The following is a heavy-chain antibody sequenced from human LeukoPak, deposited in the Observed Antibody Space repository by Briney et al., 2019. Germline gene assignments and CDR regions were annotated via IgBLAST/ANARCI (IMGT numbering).Heavy chain of an antibody. D-gene: IGHD6-19*01. Sequence: PSETLCLTCTVSGGSISSYYWSWIRQPAGKGLEWIGRIYTSGSTNYNPSLKSRVTISVDKSKNQFSLKLSSVTAADTAVYYCARDGRGSSDWGNHFDYWGQGTLVTVSS. CDR2: IYTSGST. CDR3: ARDGRGSSDWGNHFDY. V-gene: IGHV4-4*07. CDR1: GGSISSYY. J-gene: IGHJ4*02.